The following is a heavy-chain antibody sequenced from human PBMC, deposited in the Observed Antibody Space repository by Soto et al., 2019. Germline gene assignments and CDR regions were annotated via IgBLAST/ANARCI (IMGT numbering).Heavy chain of an antibody. CDR1: GFTFSSYS. J-gene: IGHJ4*02. V-gene: IGHV3-48*02. D-gene: IGHD3-10*01. CDR2: ISSSSSTI. Sequence: GGSLRLSCAASGFTFSSYSMNWVRQAPGKGLEWVSYISSSSSTIYYADSVKGRFTISRDNAKNSLYLQMNSLRDEDTAVYYCAREQPGVLWFGELSVWGQGTLVTVSS. CDR3: AREQPGVLWFGELSV.